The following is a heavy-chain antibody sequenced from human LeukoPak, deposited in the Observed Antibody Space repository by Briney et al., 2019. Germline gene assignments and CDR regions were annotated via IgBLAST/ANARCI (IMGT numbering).Heavy chain of an antibody. Sequence: GGSPRLSCAASGFTVSSNYMSWVRQAPGKGLEWVSVIYSGGSTYYADSVKGRFTISRDNSKNTLYLQMNSLRAEDTAVYYCASHTAYYWYFDLWGRGTLVTVSS. V-gene: IGHV3-53*01. J-gene: IGHJ2*01. CDR1: GFTVSSNY. CDR3: ASHTAYYWYFDL. D-gene: IGHD2-2*02. CDR2: IYSGGST.